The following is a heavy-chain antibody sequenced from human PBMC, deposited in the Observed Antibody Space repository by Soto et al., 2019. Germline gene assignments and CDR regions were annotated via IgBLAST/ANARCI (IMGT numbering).Heavy chain of an antibody. CDR2: IYPDDSDT. D-gene: IGHD6-19*01. J-gene: IGHJ5*02. CDR1: GYDFATSW. Sequence: PGESLKISCKGSGYDFATSWIGWVRQMPGKGLEWMGIIYPDDSDTRYSPSFQGQVTISADRSINTAYLQWSSLKASDTAVYYCARPLRSSGWYFTHDTWGQGTLVTVSS. V-gene: IGHV5-51*01. CDR3: ARPLRSSGWYFTHDT.